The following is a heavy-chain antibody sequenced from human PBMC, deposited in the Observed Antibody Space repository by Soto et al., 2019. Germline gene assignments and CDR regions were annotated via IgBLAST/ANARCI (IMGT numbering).Heavy chain of an antibody. D-gene: IGHD2-2*01. CDR1: GFTFSSYS. CDR2: ISSTSSYI. Sequence: GGSLRLSCAASGFTFSSYSMNWVRQAPGKGLERVSSISSTSSYIYYADSVKGRFSISRDNAKNSLYLQMNSLRAEDTAVYYCVWGYCSSTSCYNWFDPWGQGTLVTVSS. CDR3: VWGYCSSTSCYNWFDP. V-gene: IGHV3-21*01. J-gene: IGHJ5*02.